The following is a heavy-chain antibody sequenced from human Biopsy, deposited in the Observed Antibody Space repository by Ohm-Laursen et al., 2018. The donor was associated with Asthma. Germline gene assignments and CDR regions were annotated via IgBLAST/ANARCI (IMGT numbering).Heavy chain of an antibody. J-gene: IGHJ6*02. CDR1: GGTFSNFA. Sequence: ASVKVSCKAPGGTFSNFAISWVRQAPGQGLEWLGGIMTVFGTTNYAQKFQGRVTITAEESTSTAYMEVTSLRSEDTAIYYCARCQVGYSSGWSLLLKKIYYSGMDVWGQGTVVTVSS. D-gene: IGHD6-19*01. V-gene: IGHV1-69*13. CDR3: ARCQVGYSSGWSLLLKKIYYSGMDV. CDR2: IMTVFGTT.